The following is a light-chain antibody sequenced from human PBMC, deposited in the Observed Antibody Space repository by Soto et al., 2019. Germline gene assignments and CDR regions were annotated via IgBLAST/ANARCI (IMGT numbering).Light chain of an antibody. CDR2: GAS. CDR3: QQYNNWPPWT. CDR1: QSVSSN. Sequence: EIVMTQSPATLSVSPGERATRSCRASQSVSSNLAWYQQKPGQAPRLLIYGASTRATGIPARFSGSGSGTELTLTISSLQSEDFAVYYCQQYNNWPPWTFGQGTKADIK. V-gene: IGKV3-15*01. J-gene: IGKJ1*01.